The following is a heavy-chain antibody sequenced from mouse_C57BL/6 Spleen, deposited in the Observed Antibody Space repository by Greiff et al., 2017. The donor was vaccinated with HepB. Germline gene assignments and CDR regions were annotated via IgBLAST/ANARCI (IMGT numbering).Heavy chain of an antibody. V-gene: IGHV3-6*01. CDR3: ARESSSYDYYAMDY. D-gene: IGHD1-1*01. CDR1: GYSITSGYY. CDR2: ISYDGSN. Sequence: DVHLVESGPGLVKPSQSLSLTCSVTGYSITSGYYWNWIRQFPGNKLEWMGYISYDGSNNYNPSLKNRISITRDTSKNQFFLKLNSVTTEDTATYYCARESSSYDYYAMDYWGQGTSVTVSS. J-gene: IGHJ4*01.